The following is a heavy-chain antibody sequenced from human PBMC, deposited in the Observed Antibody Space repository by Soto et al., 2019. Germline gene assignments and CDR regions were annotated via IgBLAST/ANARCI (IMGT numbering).Heavy chain of an antibody. CDR2: IIPIFGTA. D-gene: IGHD4-17*01. V-gene: IGHV1-69*01. CDR3: ARYNTVTTTREWYFDL. J-gene: IGHJ2*01. Sequence: QVQLVQSGAEVNKPGSSVKVSCKASVGTFSSYAISWVRQAPGQGLEWMGGIIPIFGTANYAQKFQGRVTITADESTSTAYMELSSLRSEDTAVYYCARYNTVTTTREWYFDLWGRGTLVTVSS. CDR1: VGTFSSYA.